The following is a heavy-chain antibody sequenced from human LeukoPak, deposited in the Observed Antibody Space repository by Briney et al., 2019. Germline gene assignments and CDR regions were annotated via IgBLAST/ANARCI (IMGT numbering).Heavy chain of an antibody. CDR1: GLTFSSYA. V-gene: IGHV3-23*01. CDR2: ISGSGGST. CDR3: AKGMTVVTPSFDY. Sequence: GGSLRLSCAASGLTFSSYAMSWVRQAPGKGLEWVSAISGSGGSTYYADSVKGRFTISRGNSKNTLYLQMNSLRAEDTAVYYCAKGMTVVTPSFDYWGQGTLVTVSS. D-gene: IGHD4-23*01. J-gene: IGHJ4*02.